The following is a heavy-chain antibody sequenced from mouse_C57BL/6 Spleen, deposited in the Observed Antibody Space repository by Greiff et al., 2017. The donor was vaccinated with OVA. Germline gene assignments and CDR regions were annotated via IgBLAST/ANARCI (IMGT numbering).Heavy chain of an antibody. CDR3: ARDPPYRNSFAY. V-gene: IGHV5S21*01. CDR1: GFTFSSYA. Sequence: EVKLMESGEGLVKPGGSLKLSCAASGFTFSSYAMSWVRQTPEKRLEWVAYISSGGDYIYYADTVKGRFTISRDNARNTLYLQMSSLKSEDTAMYFCARDPPYRNSFAYWGQGTLVTVSA. D-gene: IGHD2-5*01. CDR2: ISSGGDYI. J-gene: IGHJ3*01.